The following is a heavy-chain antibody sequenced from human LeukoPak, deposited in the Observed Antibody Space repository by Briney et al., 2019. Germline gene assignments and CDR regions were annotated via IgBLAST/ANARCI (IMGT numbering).Heavy chain of an antibody. V-gene: IGHV3-30-3*01. Sequence: GGSLRLSCAASGFTVSSNYMSWVRQAPGKGLEWVAVISYDGSNKYYADSVKGRFTISRDNSKNTLYLQMNSLRAEDTAVYYCARDTGIAAPADIWGQGTMVTVSS. CDR2: ISYDGSNK. CDR1: GFTVSSNY. D-gene: IGHD6-13*01. J-gene: IGHJ3*02. CDR3: ARDTGIAAPADI.